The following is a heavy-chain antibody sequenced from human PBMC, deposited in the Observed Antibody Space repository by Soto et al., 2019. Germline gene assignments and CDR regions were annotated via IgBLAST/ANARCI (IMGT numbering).Heavy chain of an antibody. D-gene: IGHD2-15*01. Sequence: PGESLKISCKGSGYSFTSYWIGWVRQMPGKGLEWMGIIYPGDSDTRYSPSFQGQVTISADKSISTAYLQWSSLKASDTAMYYCARPRRAYCSGGSCYAMSVGAFDIWGQGTMVTVSS. J-gene: IGHJ3*02. CDR1: GYSFTSYW. CDR3: ARPRRAYCSGGSCYAMSVGAFDI. V-gene: IGHV5-51*01. CDR2: IYPGDSDT.